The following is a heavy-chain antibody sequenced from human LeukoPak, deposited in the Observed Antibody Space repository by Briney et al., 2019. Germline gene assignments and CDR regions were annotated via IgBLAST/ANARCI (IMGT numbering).Heavy chain of an antibody. D-gene: IGHD6-19*01. CDR3: GRVLSDSSAWYHFDH. J-gene: IGHJ5*02. V-gene: IGHV3-20*04. Sequence: PGGSLRLSCTASGFTFGDYGMNWVRQPPGKGLEWVSGISWNGVSTTYADSVKGRFIISRDSSKNILYLQMNSLRAEDTALYYCGRVLSDSSAWYHFDHWGQGTRVTVSP. CDR2: ISWNGVST. CDR1: GFTFGDYG.